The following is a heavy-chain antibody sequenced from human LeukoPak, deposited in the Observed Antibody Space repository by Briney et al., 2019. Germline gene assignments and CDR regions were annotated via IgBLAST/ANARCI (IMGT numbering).Heavy chain of an antibody. J-gene: IGHJ4*02. Sequence: GVSLRLSCAASGFTFSSYAMSWVRQAPGKGLEWVSAISGSGGSTYYADSVKGRFTISRNNSKNTLYLQMNSLRAEDTAVYYCAKEMGATNYFEYWGQGTLVTVSS. V-gene: IGHV3-23*01. D-gene: IGHD1-26*01. CDR1: GFTFSSYA. CDR2: ISGSGGST. CDR3: AKEMGATNYFEY.